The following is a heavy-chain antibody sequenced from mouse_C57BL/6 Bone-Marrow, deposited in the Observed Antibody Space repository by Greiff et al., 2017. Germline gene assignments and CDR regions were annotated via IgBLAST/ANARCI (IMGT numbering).Heavy chain of an antibody. Sequence: EVKLMESGGGLVKPGGSLKLSCAASGFTFSDYGMHWVRQAPEKGLEWVAYISSGSSTIYYADTVKGRFPISRDNAKNTLFLRMTSLRSEDTAMYYCARRRWFDYWGQGTTLTVSS. J-gene: IGHJ2*01. CDR1: GFTFSDYG. CDR2: ISSGSSTI. V-gene: IGHV5-17*01. CDR3: ARRRWFDY. D-gene: IGHD1-1*02.